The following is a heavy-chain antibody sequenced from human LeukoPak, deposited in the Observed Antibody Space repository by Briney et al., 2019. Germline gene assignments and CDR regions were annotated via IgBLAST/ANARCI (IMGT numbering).Heavy chain of an antibody. V-gene: IGHV1-2*02. CDR1: GYTFTGYY. J-gene: IGHJ3*02. Sequence: ASVKVSCKASGYTFTGYYMHWVRQAPGQGLEWMGWINPNSGGTNYAQKFQGRVAMTGDTSISTAYMELSRLRSDDTAVYYCARDLSNYAFDIWGQGTMVTVSS. CDR3: ARDLSNYAFDI. CDR2: INPNSGGT. D-gene: IGHD4/OR15-4a*01.